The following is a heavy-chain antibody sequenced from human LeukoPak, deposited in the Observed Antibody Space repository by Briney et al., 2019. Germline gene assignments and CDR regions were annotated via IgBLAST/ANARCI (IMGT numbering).Heavy chain of an antibody. CDR2: ISSSSSYI. CDR3: ARPHYYYYMDV. CDR1: RFTFSSYS. J-gene: IGHJ6*03. Sequence: GGSLRLSCVASRFTFSSYSMNWVRQAPGKGLEWVSSISSSSSYIYYADSVKGRFTISRDNAKNSLYLQMNSLRAEDTAVYYCARPHYYYYMDVWGKGTTVTVSS. V-gene: IGHV3-21*01.